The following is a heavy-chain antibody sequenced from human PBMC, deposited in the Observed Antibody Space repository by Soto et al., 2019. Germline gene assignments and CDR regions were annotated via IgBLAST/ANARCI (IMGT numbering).Heavy chain of an antibody. J-gene: IGHJ4*02. Sequence: LRLSCVASGFSISTHALTWVRQAPGKGLEWVSSFSGRSGDTYYAASVKGRFTISGDSSKNTVILQMNNLRADDTALYYCARDSSAWPNYFDSWGQGIQVTVSS. CDR1: GFSISTHA. D-gene: IGHD6-19*01. CDR3: ARDSSAWPNYFDS. V-gene: IGHV3-23*01. CDR2: FSGRSGDT.